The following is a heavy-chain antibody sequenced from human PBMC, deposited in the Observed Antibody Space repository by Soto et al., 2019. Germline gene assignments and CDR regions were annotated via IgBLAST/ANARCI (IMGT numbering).Heavy chain of an antibody. CDR3: ARGYCSSTSCYPPHLELPGGMDV. CDR2: IIPIFGTA. Sequence: RASVKVSCKASGGTFSSYAISWVRQAPGQGLEWMGGIIPIFGTANYAQKFQGRVTITADKSTSTAYMELSSLRSEDTAVYYCARGYCSSTSCYPPHLELPGGMDVWGQGTTVTVSS. J-gene: IGHJ6*02. CDR1: GGTFSSYA. D-gene: IGHD2-2*01. V-gene: IGHV1-69*06.